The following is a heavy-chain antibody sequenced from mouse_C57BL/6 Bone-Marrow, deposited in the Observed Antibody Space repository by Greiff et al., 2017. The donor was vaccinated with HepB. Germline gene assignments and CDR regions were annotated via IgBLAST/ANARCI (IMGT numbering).Heavy chain of an antibody. CDR2: IHPNSGST. CDR3: AREDYYGSRV. V-gene: IGHV1-64*01. Sequence: VQLQQPGAELVKPGASVKLSCKASGYTFTSYWLHWVKQRPGQGLEWIGMIHPNSGSTNYNEKFKSKATLTVDKSSSTAYMQLSSLTSEDSAVYYCAREDYYGSRVWGQGTTLTVSS. J-gene: IGHJ2*01. CDR1: GYTFTSYW. D-gene: IGHD1-1*01.